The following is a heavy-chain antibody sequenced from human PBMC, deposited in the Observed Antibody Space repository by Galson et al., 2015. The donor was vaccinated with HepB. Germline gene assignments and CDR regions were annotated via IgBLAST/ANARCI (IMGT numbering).Heavy chain of an antibody. J-gene: IGHJ4*02. CDR1: GFTFSSYG. CDR3: ARTRSRGIIGHSYYFDY. CDR2: ILYDGSNK. V-gene: IGHV3-30*04. D-gene: IGHD3-10*01. Sequence: SLRLSCAASGFTFSSYGMHWVRQAPGKGLEWVAGILYDGSNKQYADSVKGRLTISRDNSKNTLYLQMNSLRGEDTAVYYCARTRSRGIIGHSYYFDYWAREPWSPS.